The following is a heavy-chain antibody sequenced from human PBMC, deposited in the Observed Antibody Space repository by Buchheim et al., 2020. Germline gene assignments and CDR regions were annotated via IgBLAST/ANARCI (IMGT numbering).Heavy chain of an antibody. Sequence: VQLLESGGGLVQPGGSLRLSCAASGFTFRNYAMSWVRQAPGKGLEWVSAISTDGRSTYYAHSVTGRFTISRDSSANMLSLQMNSLTAEDTAVYYCAKGSSSSRPYYFDYWGQGTL. J-gene: IGHJ4*02. CDR3: AKGSSSSRPYYFDY. V-gene: IGHV3-23*01. CDR1: GFTFRNYA. D-gene: IGHD6-6*01. CDR2: ISTDGRST.